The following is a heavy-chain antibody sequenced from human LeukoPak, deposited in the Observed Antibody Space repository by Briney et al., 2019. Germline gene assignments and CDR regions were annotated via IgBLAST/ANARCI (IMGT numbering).Heavy chain of an antibody. CDR3: AGEKAYGMDV. V-gene: IGHV4-39*07. CDR1: GGSISSSSYY. CDR2: IYYSGST. J-gene: IGHJ6*02. Sequence: SETLSLTCTVSGGSISSSSYYWGWIRQPPGKGLEWIGSIYYSGSTYYNPSLKSRVTISVDTSKNQFSLKLSSVTAADTAVYYCAGEKAYGMDVWGQGTTVTVSS. D-gene: IGHD3-10*01.